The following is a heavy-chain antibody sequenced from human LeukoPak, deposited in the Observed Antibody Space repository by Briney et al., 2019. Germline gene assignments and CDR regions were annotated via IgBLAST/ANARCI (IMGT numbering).Heavy chain of an antibody. CDR1: GFTFSSYE. CDR3: ARDPGHFDY. CDR2: ISGSGSTM. V-gene: IGHV3-48*03. Sequence: GGSLRLSCAASGFTFSSYEMNWVPQAPGKGREWVSYISGSGSTMYYADSVKGRFTISRDNAKNSLYLHMNSLRAEDTAIYYCARDPGHFDYWGQGTLVTVSS. J-gene: IGHJ4*02.